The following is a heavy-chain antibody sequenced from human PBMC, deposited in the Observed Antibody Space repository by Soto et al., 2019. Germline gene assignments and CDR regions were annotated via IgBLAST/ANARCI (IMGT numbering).Heavy chain of an antibody. J-gene: IGHJ6*02. Sequence: ASVKVSCKASGYTFTSYYMHWVRQSPGQGLEWMGIINPSGGSTSYAQKFQGRVTMTTDTSTSTVYMELSSLRSEDTAVYYCARVGSGWYVFEYYYYGMDVWGQGTTVTVSS. D-gene: IGHD6-19*01. V-gene: IGHV1-46*01. CDR2: INPSGGST. CDR1: GYTFTSYY. CDR3: ARVGSGWYVFEYYYYGMDV.